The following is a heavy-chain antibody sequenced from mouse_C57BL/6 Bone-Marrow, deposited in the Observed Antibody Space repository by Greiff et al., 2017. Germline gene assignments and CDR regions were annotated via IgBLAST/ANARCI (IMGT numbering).Heavy chain of an antibody. CDR2: ILPGSGST. J-gene: IGHJ4*01. V-gene: IGHV1-9*01. D-gene: IGHD4-1*01. CDR1: GYTFTGYW. CDR3: ARGGGTGAGAMDY. Sequence: VQLQQSGAELMKPGASVKLSCKATGYTFTGYWIEWVKQRPGHGLEWIGEILPGSGSTNYNEKFKGKATFTADTSSHTAYLQLSSLTTEDSAIXYGARGGGTGAGAMDYGGQGTSVTVSS.